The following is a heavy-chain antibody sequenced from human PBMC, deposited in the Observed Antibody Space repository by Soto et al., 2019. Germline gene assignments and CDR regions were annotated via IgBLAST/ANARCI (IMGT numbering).Heavy chain of an antibody. Sequence: GESLKISCKGSGYSFTSYWIGWVRQMPGKGLEWMGIIYPGDSDTTYNPSLQSRVSISLDTSNNHFSLKMTSVTAADTAIYFCARAERFPRSWFDPWGQGTQVTVSS. CDR2: IYPGDSDT. V-gene: IGHV5-51*01. CDR1: GYSFTSYW. D-gene: IGHD3-10*01. CDR3: ARAERFPRSWFDP. J-gene: IGHJ5*02.